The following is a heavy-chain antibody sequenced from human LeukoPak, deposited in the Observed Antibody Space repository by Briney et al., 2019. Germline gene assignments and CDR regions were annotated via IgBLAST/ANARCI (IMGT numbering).Heavy chain of an antibody. CDR1: GGSISSGSYY. CDR2: IYTSGST. CDR3: ARENPISPPRSYMDV. D-gene: IGHD5-24*01. V-gene: IGHV4-61*02. J-gene: IGHJ6*03. Sequence: SETLSLTCSVSGGSISSGSYYWSWIRQPAGKGLEWIGRIYTSGSTNYNPSLKSRVTISVDTSKNQFSLKLSSVTAADTAVYCCARENPISPPRSYMDVWGKGTTVTVSS.